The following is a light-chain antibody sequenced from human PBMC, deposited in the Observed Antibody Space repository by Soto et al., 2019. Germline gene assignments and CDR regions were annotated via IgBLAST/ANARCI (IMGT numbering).Light chain of an antibody. CDR1: TGTVISGHY. J-gene: IGLJ3*02. Sequence: QAVVTQEPSLTVSPGGTVTLTCASSTGTVISGHYPYWIQQNPGQAPRTLIYDANNRHSWTPARFSGSLLGGKAALTLSGAQPEDEAEYYCSLFYSGARVFGGGTKLTVL. CDR3: SLFYSGARV. CDR2: DAN. V-gene: IGLV7-46*01.